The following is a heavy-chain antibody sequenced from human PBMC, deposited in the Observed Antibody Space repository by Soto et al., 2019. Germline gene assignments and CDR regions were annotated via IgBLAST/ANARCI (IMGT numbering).Heavy chain of an antibody. Sequence: GESLTISCKGSGYSFTSYWIGWVRQMPGKGLEWMGIIYPGDSDTRYSPSFQGQVTISADKSISTAYLQWSSLKASDTAMYYCARVGSYYYDSSGYYHDAFDIWGQGTMVTVSS. CDR2: IYPGDSDT. J-gene: IGHJ3*02. D-gene: IGHD3-22*01. V-gene: IGHV5-51*01. CDR3: ARVGSYYYDSSGYYHDAFDI. CDR1: GYSFTSYW.